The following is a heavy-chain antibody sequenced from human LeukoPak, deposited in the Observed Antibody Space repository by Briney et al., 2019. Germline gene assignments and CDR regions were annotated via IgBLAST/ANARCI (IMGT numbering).Heavy chain of an antibody. V-gene: IGHV4-34*01. CDR1: GGSFSGYY. CDR2: INHSGST. CDR3: ARRRGSSWFQYYYGMDV. J-gene: IGHJ6*02. D-gene: IGHD6-13*01. Sequence: SETLSLTCAVYGGSFSGYYWSWIRQPPGKGLEWIGEINHSGSTNYNPSLKSRVTISVGTSKNQFSLKLSSVTTADTAVYYCARRRGSSWFQYYYGMDVWGQGTTVAVSS.